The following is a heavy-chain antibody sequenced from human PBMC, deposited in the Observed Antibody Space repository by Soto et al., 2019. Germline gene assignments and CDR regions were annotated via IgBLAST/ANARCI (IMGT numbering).Heavy chain of an antibody. CDR2: IYPGDSDT. J-gene: IGHJ6*02. Sequence: PGESLKISCKGSGYSFTSYWIGWVRQMPGKGLEWMGIIYPGDSDTRYSPSFQGQVTISADKSISTAYLQWSSLKASDTAMYYCARRDYDILTGYYSYGMDVWGQGTTVTVSS. D-gene: IGHD3-9*01. CDR3: ARRDYDILTGYYSYGMDV. CDR1: GYSFTSYW. V-gene: IGHV5-51*01.